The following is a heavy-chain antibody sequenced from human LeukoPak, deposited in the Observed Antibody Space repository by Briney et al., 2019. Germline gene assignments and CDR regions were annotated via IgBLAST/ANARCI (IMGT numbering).Heavy chain of an antibody. CDR2: INSDGSST. CDR1: GFTFSSYW. CDR3: VKDSPPRYSGSPPAY. V-gene: IGHV3-74*01. D-gene: IGHD1-26*01. Sequence: GGSLRLSCAASGFTFSSYWMHWVRQAPGKGLVWVSRINSDGSSTGYADSVKGRFTISRDSAKNTLYLQMNSLRADDTAVYYCVKDSPPRYSGSPPAYWGQGTLVTVSS. J-gene: IGHJ4*02.